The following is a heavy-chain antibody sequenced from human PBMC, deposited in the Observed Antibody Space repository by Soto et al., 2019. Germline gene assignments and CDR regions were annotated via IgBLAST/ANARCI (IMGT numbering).Heavy chain of an antibody. J-gene: IGHJ4*02. CDR3: AKDRSAASGVFDY. D-gene: IGHD2-15*01. CDR1: GFTFSSYV. Sequence: GGSLRLSCAASGFTFSSYVMSWVRQAPGKGLEWVSAISGSGASTDYADSVKGRFTISRDNSKNTLYLQMHSLSAEDTAIYYCAKDRSAASGVFDYWGQGTLVTVSS. V-gene: IGHV3-23*01. CDR2: ISGSGAST.